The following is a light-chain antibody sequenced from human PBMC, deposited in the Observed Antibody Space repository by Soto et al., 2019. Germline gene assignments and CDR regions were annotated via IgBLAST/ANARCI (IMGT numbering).Light chain of an antibody. Sequence: LFLAPSPPSSSPPGAPVKLTLPLSSGHNIYAIVWHQQQPEKGPRYLLKVNSDGSHTKGDGIPDRFSGSSSGAERYLTISSLQSEDEADYYCQAWASGIGVFGTGTKVTVL. V-gene: IGLV4-69*02. CDR1: SGHNIYA. J-gene: IGLJ1*01. CDR2: VNSDGSH. CDR3: QAWASGIGV.